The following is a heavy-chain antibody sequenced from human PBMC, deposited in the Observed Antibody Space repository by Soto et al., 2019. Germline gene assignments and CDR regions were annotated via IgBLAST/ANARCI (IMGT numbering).Heavy chain of an antibody. J-gene: IGHJ4*02. CDR1: GYTFTSYD. CDR3: AADYYDSSGYYYGY. D-gene: IGHD3-22*01. V-gene: IGHV1-8*01. CDR2: MNPNSGNT. Sequence: ASVKVSCKASGYTFTSYDINWVRQATGQGLEWMGWMNPNSGNTNYAQKFQERVTITRDMSTSTAYMELSSLRSEDTAVYYCAADYYDSSGYYYGYWGQGTLVTVSS.